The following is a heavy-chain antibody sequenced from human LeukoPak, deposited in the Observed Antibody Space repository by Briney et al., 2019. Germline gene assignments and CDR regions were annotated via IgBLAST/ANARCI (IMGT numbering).Heavy chain of an antibody. Sequence: SETLSLTCAVYGGSFSGYYWSWIRQPPGKGLEWIGEINHSGSTNYNPSLKSRVTISVDTSKNQYSLKLSSVPAADTAVYYCASRLYCSSTSCYFRGANWFDPWGQGTLVTVSS. V-gene: IGHV4-34*01. D-gene: IGHD2-2*01. CDR3: ASRLYCSSTSCYFRGANWFDP. CDR2: INHSGST. CDR1: GGSFSGYY. J-gene: IGHJ5*02.